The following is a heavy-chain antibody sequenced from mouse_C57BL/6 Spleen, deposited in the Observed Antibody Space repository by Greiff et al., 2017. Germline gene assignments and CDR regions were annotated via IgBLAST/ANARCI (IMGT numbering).Heavy chain of an antibody. CDR3: ARRGYDYDRYCDV. D-gene: IGHD2-4*01. V-gene: IGHV1-80*01. CDR1: GYAFSSYW. Sequence: QVQLKESGAELVKPGASVKISCKASGYAFSSYWMNWVKQRPGKGLEWIGQIYPGDGDTNYNGKFKGKATLTADKSSSTAYMQLSSLTSEDSAVYFCARRGYDYDRYCDVWGTGTTVTVSS. J-gene: IGHJ1*03. CDR2: IYPGDGDT.